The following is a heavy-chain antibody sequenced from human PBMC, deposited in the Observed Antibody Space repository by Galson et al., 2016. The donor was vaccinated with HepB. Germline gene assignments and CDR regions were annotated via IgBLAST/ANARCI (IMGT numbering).Heavy chain of an antibody. CDR3: ATENMIQGPTRPLYYYGLDV. CDR2: IDASGSI. J-gene: IGHJ6*04. Sequence: TLSLTCTVSGASISSGGYYWNWIRQPAGRGLEWIGRIDASGSINYSPSLKSRVSISRDDSKSIAYLQMDSLKSEDTGIYYCATENMIQGPTRPLYYYGLDVWGEGTTVIVSS. D-gene: IGHD3-16*01. CDR1: GASISSGGYY. V-gene: IGHV4-61*02.